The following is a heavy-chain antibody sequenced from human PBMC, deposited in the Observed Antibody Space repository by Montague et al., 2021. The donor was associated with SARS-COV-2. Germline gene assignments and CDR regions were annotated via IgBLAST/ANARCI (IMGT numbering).Heavy chain of an antibody. CDR3: ARRAGSSFIDNWFDP. Sequence: QSGAEVKKPGASLRISCKGSGYSFTSYWIIWVRQMPGKDLEWMGRIDPSDSYTNYSPSFQGHVTISAGKSISTAYLQWSSLKASDTAMYYCARRAGSSFIDNWFDPWGQGTLVTVSS. V-gene: IGHV5-10-1*01. J-gene: IGHJ5*02. CDR1: GYSFTSYW. D-gene: IGHD6-13*01. CDR2: IDPSDSYT.